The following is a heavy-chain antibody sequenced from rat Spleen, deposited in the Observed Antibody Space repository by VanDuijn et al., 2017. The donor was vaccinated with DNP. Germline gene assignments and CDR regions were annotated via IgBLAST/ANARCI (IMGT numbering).Heavy chain of an antibody. CDR3: ARGDGTYYWSFDF. Sequence: EVQLQESGPGLVKPSQSLSLTCSVTASSITSNYWAWTPQFPGNKMEWMGYIRFGGNTGYNPSLKSRISITRDTSKNQFFLQLNSVTTEDTATYYCARGDGTYYWSFDFWGPGTMVTVSS. D-gene: IGHD2-5*01. J-gene: IGHJ1*01. V-gene: IGHV3-1*01. CDR2: IRFGGNT. CDR1: ASSITSNY.